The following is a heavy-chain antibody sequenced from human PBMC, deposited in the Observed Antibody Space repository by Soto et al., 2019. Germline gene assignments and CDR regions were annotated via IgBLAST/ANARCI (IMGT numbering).Heavy chain of an antibody. V-gene: IGHV3-23*01. CDR1: GFTFSSYA. CDR2: ISGSGGST. CDR3: AKEGMGYCSSTSCSQRGYYFDY. D-gene: IGHD2-2*01. J-gene: IGHJ4*02. Sequence: GGSLRLSCAASGFTFSSYAMSWVRQAPGKGLEWVSAISGSGGSTYYADSVKGRFTISRDNSKNTLYLQMNSLRAEDTAVYYCAKEGMGYCSSTSCSQRGYYFDYWGQGTLVTVSS.